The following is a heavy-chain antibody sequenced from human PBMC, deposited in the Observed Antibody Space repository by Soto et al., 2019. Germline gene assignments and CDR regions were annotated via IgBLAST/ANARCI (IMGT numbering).Heavy chain of an antibody. CDR3: AMTRLYDTGTDDYHRDALDI. CDR2: ISGSGGRV. D-gene: IGHD3-22*01. CDR1: GFSFGTYV. J-gene: IGHJ3*02. Sequence: EVQLLESGGGMVEPRGSLKLSCAASGFSFGTYVMNWVRQAPGKGLEWVSGISGSGGRVYSADSVKGRFTISRDNSRNTLYQQMNSLRAESTAIYYCAMTRLYDTGTDDYHRDALDIWGEGTQVIVSS. V-gene: IGHV3-23*01.